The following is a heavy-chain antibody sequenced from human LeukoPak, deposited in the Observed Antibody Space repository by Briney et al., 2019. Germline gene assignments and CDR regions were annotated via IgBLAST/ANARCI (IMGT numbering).Heavy chain of an antibody. CDR1: GFTVSSNY. Sequence: GGSLRLSCAASGFTVSSNYMSWVRQAPGKGLEWVSVIYSGGSIYYADSVKGRFTISRDNSKNTLYLQMNSLRAEDTTVYYCARGPARRRDGYNYYGMDVWGQGTTVTVSS. CDR3: ARGPARRRDGYNYYGMDV. J-gene: IGHJ6*02. V-gene: IGHV3-53*01. D-gene: IGHD5-24*01. CDR2: IYSGGSI.